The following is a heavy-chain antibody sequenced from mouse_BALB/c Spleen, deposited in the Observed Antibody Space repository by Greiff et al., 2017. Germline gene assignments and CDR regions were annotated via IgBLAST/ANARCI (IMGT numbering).Heavy chain of an antibody. CDR2: ISSGSSTI. D-gene: IGHD2-4*01. Sequence: EVKLVESGGGLVQPGGSRKLSCAASGFTFSSFGMHWVRQAPEKGLEWVAYISSGSSTIYYADTVKGRCTISRDNPKNTLFLQMTSLRSEDTAMYYCARSTMITNWFAYWGQGTLVTVSA. CDR1: GFTFSSFG. V-gene: IGHV5-17*02. CDR3: ARSTMITNWFAY. J-gene: IGHJ3*01.